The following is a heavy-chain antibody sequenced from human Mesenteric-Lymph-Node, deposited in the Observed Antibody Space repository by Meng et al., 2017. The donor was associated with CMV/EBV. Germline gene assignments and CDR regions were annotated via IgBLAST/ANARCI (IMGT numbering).Heavy chain of an antibody. J-gene: IGHJ4*02. Sequence: GGSLRLSCAVSGFTFSDHHMDWVRQAPGKGLEGVGHSRNKANSHTTEYAASVKDRLTIPRDDSKKSLYLQLNSLKPEDTAVYYCVRVHQGGAYFFDSWGQGTLVTVSS. CDR2: SRNKANSHTT. D-gene: IGHD3-16*01. V-gene: IGHV3-72*01. CDR3: VRVHQGGAYFFDS. CDR1: GFTFSDHH.